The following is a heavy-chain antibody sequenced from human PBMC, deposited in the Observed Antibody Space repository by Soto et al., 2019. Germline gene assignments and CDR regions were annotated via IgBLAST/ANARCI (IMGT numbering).Heavy chain of an antibody. J-gene: IGHJ4*02. CDR1: GGSISSGGYY. D-gene: IGHD5-12*01. Sequence: SETLSLTCTVSGGSISSGGYYWSWIRQHPGKGLEWIGYIYYSGSTYYNPSLKSRVTISVDTSKNQFSLKLSSVTAADTAVYYCARGSGYNYVWILGFDYWGQGTLVTVSS. CDR3: ARGSGYNYVWILGFDY. CDR2: IYYSGST. V-gene: IGHV4-31*03.